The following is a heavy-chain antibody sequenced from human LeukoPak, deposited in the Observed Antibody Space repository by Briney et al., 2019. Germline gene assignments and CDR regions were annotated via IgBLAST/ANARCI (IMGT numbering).Heavy chain of an antibody. CDR1: GFTFSSYG. CDR2: IWYDGSNK. J-gene: IGHJ4*02. CDR3: ASALTPGVVGFDY. Sequence: GGSLRLSCAASGFTFSSYGMHWVRQAPGKGLEWVAVIWYDGSNKYYADSVKGRFTISRDNSKNTLYLQMNSLRAEDTAVYCCASALTPGVVGFDYWGQGTLVTVSS. V-gene: IGHV3-33*01.